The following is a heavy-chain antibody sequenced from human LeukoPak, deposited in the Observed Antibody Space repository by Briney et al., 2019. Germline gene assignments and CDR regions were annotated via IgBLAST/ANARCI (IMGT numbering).Heavy chain of an antibody. CDR1: GYTFNSYY. J-gene: IGHJ5*02. CDR2: INPNSGGT. D-gene: IGHD2-15*01. V-gene: IGHV1-2*02. Sequence: GASVKVFCKASGYTFNSYYMHWVRQAPGQGLEWMGWINPNSGGTNYAQKFQGRVTINRDTSISTAYMELSRLRSDDTAVYYCARDNRGIVVVVAAAIFDPWGQGTLVTVSS. CDR3: ARDNRGIVVVVAAAIFDP.